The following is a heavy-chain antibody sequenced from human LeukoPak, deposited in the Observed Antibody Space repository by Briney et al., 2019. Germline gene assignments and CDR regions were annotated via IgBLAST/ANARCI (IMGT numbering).Heavy chain of an antibody. CDR1: GGSISSYY. J-gene: IGHJ4*01. CDR3: ARHNRIAAAGPYFDY. Sequence: SETLSLTCTVSGGSISSYYWSWIRQPPGKGLEWIGYIHYSGSTDYSPSLKSRLTISIDTSRNQFSLKLSSVTAADTAVYYCARHNRIAAAGPYFDYW. V-gene: IGHV4-59*08. D-gene: IGHD6-13*01. CDR2: IHYSGST.